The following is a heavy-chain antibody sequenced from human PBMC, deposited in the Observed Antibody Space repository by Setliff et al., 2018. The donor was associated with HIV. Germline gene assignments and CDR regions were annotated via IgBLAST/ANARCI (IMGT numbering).Heavy chain of an antibody. V-gene: IGHV4-39*01. CDR2: IHHSGTA. Sequence: SETLSLTCTVSGGSITSTPYYWGWISQPPGKGLEWIGSIHHSGTAYDNPYLKSRVTISVDPSNNRILLRLSSVTAADTAVDYCARLSGGMVPNYWGQGTLVTVSS. CDR3: ARLSGGMVPNY. D-gene: IGHD3-10*01. CDR1: GGSITSTPYY. J-gene: IGHJ4*02.